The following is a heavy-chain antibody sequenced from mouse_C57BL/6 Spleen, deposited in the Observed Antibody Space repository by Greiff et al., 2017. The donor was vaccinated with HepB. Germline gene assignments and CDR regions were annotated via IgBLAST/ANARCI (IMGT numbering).Heavy chain of an antibody. J-gene: IGHJ3*01. V-gene: IGHV1-50*01. CDR2: IDPSDSYT. CDR1: GYTFTSYW. Sequence: VQLQQPGAELVKPGASVKLSCKASGYTFTSYWMQWVKQRPGQGLEWIGAIDPSDSYTNYNQKFKGKATLTVDTSSSTAYMQLSSLTSEDSAVYYCARGDSNWFAYWGQGTLVTVSA. D-gene: IGHD2-5*01. CDR3: ARGDSNWFAY.